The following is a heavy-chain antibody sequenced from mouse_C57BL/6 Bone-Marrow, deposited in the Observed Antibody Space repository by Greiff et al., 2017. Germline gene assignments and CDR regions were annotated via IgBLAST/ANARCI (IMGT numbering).Heavy chain of an antibody. V-gene: IGHV1-64*01. CDR3: ARRTIYYDYDDAMDY. D-gene: IGHD2-4*01. CDR2: IHPNSGST. J-gene: IGHJ4*01. Sequence: QVQLQQPGAELVKPGASVKLSCKASGYTFTSYWMHWVKQRPGQGLEWIGMIHPNSGSTNYKEKFKSKATLTVDKSSSTAYMQLSSLTSEDSAVSYCARRTIYYDYDDAMDYWGQGTSVTVSS. CDR1: GYTFTSYW.